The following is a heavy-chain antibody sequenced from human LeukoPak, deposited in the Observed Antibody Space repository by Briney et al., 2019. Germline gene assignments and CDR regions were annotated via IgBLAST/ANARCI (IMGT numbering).Heavy chain of an antibody. V-gene: IGHV4-59*08. D-gene: IGHD3-16*01. CDR2: TYYSGRT. CDR1: GGSISSYY. J-gene: IGHJ1*01. CDR3: ARHTDDLGYSQH. Sequence: PSETLSLTCTVSGGSISSYYWSWIRQPPGKGLEWIGYTYYSGRTKYNPSLKSRVTISVDTSKNQFSLKLSSVTAADTAVYYCARHTDDLGYSQHWGQGTLVTVSS.